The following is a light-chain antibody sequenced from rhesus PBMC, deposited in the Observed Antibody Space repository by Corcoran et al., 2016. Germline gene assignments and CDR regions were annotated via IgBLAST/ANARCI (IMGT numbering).Light chain of an antibody. CDR2: DVN. CDR3: CSYRSGSTFI. J-gene: IGLJ1*01. CDR1: SSDIGGYND. V-gene: IGLV2S9*01. Sequence: QSALTQPPSVSKSLGQSVTLSCTGTSSDIGGYNDVSWYQQHAATAPRLLIYDVNKRPSEVSDRFSGSKSGNTASLTISGLQSEDEADYSCCSYRSGSTFIFASGTRLTVV.